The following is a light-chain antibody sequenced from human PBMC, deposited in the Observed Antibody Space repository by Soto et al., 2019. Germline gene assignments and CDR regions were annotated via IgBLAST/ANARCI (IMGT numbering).Light chain of an antibody. V-gene: IGKV1-5*01. Sequence: QMTQSASTLTASVGDRVATTCRASQSISSWLAWYQQKPGKAPKLLIYDASSLESGVPSRLSGSGSGTEFTLTISSLQPDDFATYYCQQYNSYPWTFGQGTKVDIK. CDR2: DAS. J-gene: IGKJ1*01. CDR1: QSISSW. CDR3: QQYNSYPWT.